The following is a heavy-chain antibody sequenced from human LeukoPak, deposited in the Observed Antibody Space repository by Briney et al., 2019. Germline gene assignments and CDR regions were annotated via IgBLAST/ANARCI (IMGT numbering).Heavy chain of an antibody. CDR3: ARQFYDILTGYPYYFDH. D-gene: IGHD3-9*01. J-gene: IGHJ4*02. CDR2: IYYSGST. Sequence: PSETLSLTCTVSGGXISNSSYYWGWIRQPPGKGLEWIGAIYYSGSTYFDPSLKSRVTMSVDTSKNQFSLNLSSVTAADTAVYYCARQFYDILTGYPYYFDHWGQGTLVTVSS. V-gene: IGHV4-39*01. CDR1: GGXISNSSYY.